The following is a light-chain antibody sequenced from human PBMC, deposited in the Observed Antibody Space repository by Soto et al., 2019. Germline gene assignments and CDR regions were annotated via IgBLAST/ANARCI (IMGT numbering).Light chain of an antibody. J-gene: IGKJ5*01. CDR2: GVS. CDR1: QSISSRY. CDR3: QQYGYSPIT. V-gene: IGKV3-20*01. Sequence: EIIWTQSPGTLSLSPGERATLSCRASQSISSRYLAWYQQKPGQAPRLLMYGVSSRATGTPDRFSGSGSGTDFTLTIDGLEPEDFVVYYRQQYGYSPITFGQGTRLEIK.